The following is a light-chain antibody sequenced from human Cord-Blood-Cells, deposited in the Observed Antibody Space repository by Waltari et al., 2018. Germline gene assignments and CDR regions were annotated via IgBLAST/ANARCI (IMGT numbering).Light chain of an antibody. CDR3: CSYAGSSTWV. V-gene: IGLV2-23*01. Sequence: QSALTQPASVSGSPGQSITISCTGTSSDVGSDNLVSWYQQHPGKAPKLTIYEGSKRPTGVSNRFSGSKSGTTASLTIAGLQAEDEADYYCCSYAGSSTWVFGGGTKLTVL. CDR2: EGS. CDR1: SSDVGSDNL. J-gene: IGLJ3*02.